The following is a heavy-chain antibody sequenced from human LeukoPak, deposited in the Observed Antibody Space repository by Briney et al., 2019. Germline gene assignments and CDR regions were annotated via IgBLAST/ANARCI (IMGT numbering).Heavy chain of an antibody. J-gene: IGHJ4*02. V-gene: IGHV3-33*05. D-gene: IGHD2-21*01. CDR1: GFIFSHYG. Sequence: GRSLRLSCAASGFIFSHYGMHWVRQAPGKGLEWVAVIQNDASTENFADSVKGRFTISRDNSKNTVFLQMNSLRVEDTAVYYCARELSQIVWGGLDYGGQGTLVSVSS. CDR3: ARELSQIVWGGLDY. CDR2: IQNDASTE.